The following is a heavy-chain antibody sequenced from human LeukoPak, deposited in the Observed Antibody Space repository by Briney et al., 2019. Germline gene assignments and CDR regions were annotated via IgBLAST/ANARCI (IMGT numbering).Heavy chain of an antibody. CDR3: ARDRGSSSPYYYYYYYMDV. V-gene: IGHV1-24*01. Sequence: ASVKVSCRVSGYTLTKLPIHWVRQAPGRGLEWMGSFDPEDGEAIYARRFQGRVTMTTDTSTSTAYMELRCLRSDDTAVYYCARDRGSSSPYYYYYYYMDVWGKGTTVTVSS. D-gene: IGHD6-6*01. CDR1: GYTLTKLP. CDR2: FDPEDGEA. J-gene: IGHJ6*03.